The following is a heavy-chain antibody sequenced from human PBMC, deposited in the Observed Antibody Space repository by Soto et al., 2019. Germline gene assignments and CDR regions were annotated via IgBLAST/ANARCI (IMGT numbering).Heavy chain of an antibody. CDR3: ARAVAGHYYYYGMDV. CDR1: GYTFTSYD. Sequence: ASVKVSCKASGYTFTSYDINWVRQATGQGLEWMGWMNPNSGNTGYAQKFQGRVTMTRNTSISTAYMELSSLRSEDTAVYYCARAVAGHYYYYGMDVWGQGTTVTVSS. CDR2: MNPNSGNT. D-gene: IGHD6-19*01. J-gene: IGHJ6*02. V-gene: IGHV1-8*01.